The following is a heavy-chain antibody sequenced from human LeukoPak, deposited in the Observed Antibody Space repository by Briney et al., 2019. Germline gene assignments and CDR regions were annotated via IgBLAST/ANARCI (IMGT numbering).Heavy chain of an antibody. D-gene: IGHD4-17*01. J-gene: IGHJ4*02. V-gene: IGHV4-34*01. CDR3: ARMTTGHDY. Sequence: KPSETLSLTCGVSGTSFTSYYWSWIRQTPGKGLEWMGEVNHSGYTNMNPSLKSRVTISVDTSKNQFSLMMTSVTAADTAVYFCARMTTGHDYWGQGTLVTVSS. CDR1: GTSFTSYY. CDR2: VNHSGYT.